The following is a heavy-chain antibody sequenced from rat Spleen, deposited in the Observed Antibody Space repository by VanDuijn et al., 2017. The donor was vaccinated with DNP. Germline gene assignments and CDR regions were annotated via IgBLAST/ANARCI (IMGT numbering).Heavy chain of an antibody. Sequence: EVQLVESGGGLVQPGRSLKLSCAASGFTFTNYGMAWVRQAPKKGLEWVATITASSGTTYYRDSVKGRFTISTDNAQNTLDLQMDSLRSEDTATYYCTTDNYSAPFDYWGQGVMVTVSS. CDR1: GFTFTNYG. J-gene: IGHJ2*01. V-gene: IGHV5-19*01. CDR3: TTDNYSAPFDY. D-gene: IGHD1-8*01. CDR2: ITASSGTT.